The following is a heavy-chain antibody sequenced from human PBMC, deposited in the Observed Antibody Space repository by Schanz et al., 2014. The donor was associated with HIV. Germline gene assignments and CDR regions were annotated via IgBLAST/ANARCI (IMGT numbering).Heavy chain of an antibody. CDR2: INPNSGGT. CDR1: GYTFINYD. Sequence: QVQLVQSGAEVKKPGASVKVSCKASGYTFINYDIHWVRQAPGQGLEWMGWINPNSGGTNLAQKFEGRVTMTIDRSITTASMELSRLNSDDTAMYFCTRLHYYYDRSGFSFDCWGQGTLVTVSS. CDR3: TRLHYYYDRSGFSFDC. D-gene: IGHD3-22*01. J-gene: IGHJ4*02. V-gene: IGHV1-2*02.